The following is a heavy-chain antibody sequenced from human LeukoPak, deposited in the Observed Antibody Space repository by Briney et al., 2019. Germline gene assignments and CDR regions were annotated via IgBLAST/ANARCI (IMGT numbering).Heavy chain of an antibody. J-gene: IGHJ4*02. D-gene: IGHD3-22*01. V-gene: IGHV1-2*02. Sequence: ASVKVSCKASGYTFTGYYIHWVRQAPGQGLEWMGWINPNSGGTNYAQKFQGRVTMTRDTSISTAYMELSRLRSDDTAVYYCASWGLNYYDSSGYADYWGQGTLVTVSS. CDR3: ASWGLNYYDSSGYADY. CDR1: GYTFTGYY. CDR2: INPNSGGT.